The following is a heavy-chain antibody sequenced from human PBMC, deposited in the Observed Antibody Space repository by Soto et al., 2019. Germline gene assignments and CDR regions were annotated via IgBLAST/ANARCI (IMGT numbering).Heavy chain of an antibody. CDR1: GYTFTGYY. Sequence: ASVKVSCKASGYTFTGYYMHWVRQAPGQGLEWMGWINPNSGGTNYAQKFQGRVTMTRDTSISTAYMELSRLRSDDTTVYYCARFERGYYYGMDVWGQGTTVTVSS. CDR3: ARFERGYYYGMDV. V-gene: IGHV1-2*02. CDR2: INPNSGGT. J-gene: IGHJ6*02. D-gene: IGHD3-10*01.